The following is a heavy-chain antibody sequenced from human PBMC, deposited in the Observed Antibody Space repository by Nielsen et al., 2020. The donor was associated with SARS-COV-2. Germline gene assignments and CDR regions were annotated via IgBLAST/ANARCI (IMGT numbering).Heavy chain of an antibody. V-gene: IGHV3-23*01. CDR3: AKDFHGSVADFFGN. Sequence: GGSLRLSCTASGFTFSNSAMSWVRQTAGKVLEWVSSISGSGDRTDYADSVKGRVIISRDNSKNTLHLQMNSLRAEDTALYFCAKDFHGSVADFFGNWGQGTLVTVSS. J-gene: IGHJ4*02. CDR1: GFTFSNSA. CDR2: ISGSGDRT. D-gene: IGHD2-2*03.